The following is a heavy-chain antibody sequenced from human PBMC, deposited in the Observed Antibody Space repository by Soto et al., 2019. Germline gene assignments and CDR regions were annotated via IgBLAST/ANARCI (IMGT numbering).Heavy chain of an antibody. Sequence: PSETLSLTCNVSGGSISSSRSYWAWIRQPPGKGLEWIANIFYSGSTYYNPSLASRVTVSVDTSKNQFSLKLSSVTAADTAVYYCARGYCTNGVCYKNFDYWGQGTLVTVSS. CDR3: ARGYCTNGVCYKNFDY. V-gene: IGHV4-39*01. J-gene: IGHJ4*02. D-gene: IGHD2-8*01. CDR2: IFYSGST. CDR1: GGSISSSRSY.